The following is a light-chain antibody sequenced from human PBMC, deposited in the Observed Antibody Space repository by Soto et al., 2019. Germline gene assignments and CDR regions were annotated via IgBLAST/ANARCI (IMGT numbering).Light chain of an antibody. J-gene: IGLJ3*02. CDR1: SFDVGGYYH. CDR3: SSYTSRSTLE. V-gene: IGLV2-14*01. CDR2: EVV. Sequence: QSALTQPASVSGSPGQSITISCTGTSFDVGGYYHVSWYEQHPGKAPKLIIYEVVNRPSGVSNRFSGSKSGNTASLTISGLQAEDEAEYHCSSYTSRSTLEFGGGTKLTVL.